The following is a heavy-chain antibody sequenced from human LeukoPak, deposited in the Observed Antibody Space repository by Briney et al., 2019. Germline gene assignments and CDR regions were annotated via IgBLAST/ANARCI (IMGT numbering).Heavy chain of an antibody. J-gene: IGHJ4*02. CDR1: GYTFTSYG. D-gene: IGHD2-2*02. CDR2: ISAYNGNT. V-gene: IGHV1-18*01. CDR3: ARYCSSTSCYRGGFDY. Sequence: ASVKVSCKASGYTFTSYGISWVRQAPGQGLEWMGWISAYNGNTNYAQKLQGRVTMTTDTSTSTAYMELRSLRSDDTAVYYCARYCSSTSCYRGGFDYWGQGTLVTVSS.